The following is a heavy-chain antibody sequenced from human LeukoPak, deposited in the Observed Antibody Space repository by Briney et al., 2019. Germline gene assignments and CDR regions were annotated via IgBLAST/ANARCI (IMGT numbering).Heavy chain of an antibody. Sequence: GGSLRLSCAASGFTFSSYGMHWVRQAPGKGLEWVAVISDDGIKIYYGDSVKGRFTISRDNSKNTLNLQMDSLRADDTAVYYCGKGPGYSVYDNLPHHWGQGTLVTVSS. J-gene: IGHJ5*02. CDR2: ISDDGIKI. V-gene: IGHV3-30*19. D-gene: IGHD5/OR15-5a*01. CDR1: GFTFSSYG. CDR3: GKGPGYSVYDNLPHH.